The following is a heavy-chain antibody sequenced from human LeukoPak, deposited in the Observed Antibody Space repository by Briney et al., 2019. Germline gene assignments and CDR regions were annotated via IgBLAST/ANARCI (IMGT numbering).Heavy chain of an antibody. CDR2: ISSSSSYI. J-gene: IGHJ4*02. D-gene: IGHD1-7*01. CDR3: ARENFDENPFDY. CDR1: GFTFSSYS. Sequence: GGSLRLSCAASGFTFSSYSMNWVRQAPGKGLEWVSSISSSSSYIYYADSVKGRFTISRDNAKNSLYLQMNSLRAEDTAVYYCARENFDENPFDYWSQGTLVTVSS. V-gene: IGHV3-21*01.